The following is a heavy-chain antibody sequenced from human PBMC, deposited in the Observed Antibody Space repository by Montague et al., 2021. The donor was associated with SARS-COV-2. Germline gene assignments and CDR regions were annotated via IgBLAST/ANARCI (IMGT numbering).Heavy chain of an antibody. D-gene: IGHD2-2*01. V-gene: IGHV4-39*01. CDR1: GGSISSSSDY. Sequence: SETLSLTCTVTGGSISSSSDYWGWIRQPPGKGLEWIGSIYYSGSTYYNPSLKSRVTISVDTSKNQFSLKLSSVTAADTAVYYCASELGYCSSTSCDSVYGGDVWGQGTPVTVSS. CDR2: IYYSGST. CDR3: ASELGYCSSTSCDSVYGGDV. J-gene: IGHJ6*02.